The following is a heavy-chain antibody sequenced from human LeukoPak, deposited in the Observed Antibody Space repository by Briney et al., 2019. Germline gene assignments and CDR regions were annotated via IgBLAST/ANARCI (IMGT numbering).Heavy chain of an antibody. V-gene: IGHV1-69*04. J-gene: IGHJ4*02. CDR1: GDTFSKYG. CDR2: SIPILEGI. CDR3: ARESLSATPIFDF. Sequence: SVKLSCKASGDTFSKYGISWARHAPAQGLEWMGRSIPILEGIDYAQKFQGRVSITADKSPSTAYMEVGSLNSEDTAVYYCARESLSATPIFDFWGRGTMVTVSS. D-gene: IGHD5-12*01.